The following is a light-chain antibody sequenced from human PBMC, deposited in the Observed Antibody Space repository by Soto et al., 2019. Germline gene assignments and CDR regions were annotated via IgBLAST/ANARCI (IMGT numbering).Light chain of an antibody. Sequence: SSELTQPPSVSVSPGQTASITCSGDKLGDKYVCWYQQKPGQSPVLVIYQDTRRPSGIPERFSGSNSGNTATLTISGTQAMDEADYYCQAWDTSPHVVFGGGTKVTVL. CDR3: QAWDTSPHVV. CDR2: QDT. CDR1: KLGDKY. J-gene: IGLJ2*01. V-gene: IGLV3-1*01.